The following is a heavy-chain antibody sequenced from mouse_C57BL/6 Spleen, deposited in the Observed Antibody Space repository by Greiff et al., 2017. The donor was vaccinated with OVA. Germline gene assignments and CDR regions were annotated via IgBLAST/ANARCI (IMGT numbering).Heavy chain of an antibody. J-gene: IGHJ3*01. CDR1: GYTFTDYY. V-gene: IGHV1-26*01. CDR3: ARGDTTVVAPFAY. CDR2: INPNNGGT. D-gene: IGHD1-1*01. Sequence: VQLQQSGPELVKPGASVEISCKASGYTFTDYYMNWVKQSHGKSLEWIGDINPNNGGTSYNQKFKGKATLTVDKSSSTAYMELRSLTSEDSAVYYCARGDTTVVAPFAYWGQGTLVTVSA.